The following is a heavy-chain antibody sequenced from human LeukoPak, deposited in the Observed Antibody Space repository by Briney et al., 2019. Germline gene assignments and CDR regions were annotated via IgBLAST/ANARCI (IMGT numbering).Heavy chain of an antibody. V-gene: IGHV1-46*01. J-gene: IGHJ6*03. CDR2: INPSGGST. Sequence: GASVKVSCKASEYTFTSYYMHWVRQAPGQGLEWMGIINPSGGSTSYAQKFQGRVTMTRDTSTSTVYMELSSLRSEDTAVYYCARILNSGSYSHYMDVWGKGTTVTVSS. CDR3: ARILNSGSYSHYMDV. CDR1: EYTFTSYY. D-gene: IGHD1-26*01.